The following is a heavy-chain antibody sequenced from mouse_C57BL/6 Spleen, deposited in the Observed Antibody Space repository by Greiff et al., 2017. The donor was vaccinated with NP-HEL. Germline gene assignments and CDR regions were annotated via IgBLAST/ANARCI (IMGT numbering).Heavy chain of an antibody. CDR3: AREGTTQATGAMDY. V-gene: IGHV1-7*01. J-gene: IGHJ4*01. Sequence: QVQLNSSRAELARPGASVKLSCKASGYTFTSYWMHWVKQRPGQGLEWIGYINPSSGYTKYNQKFKDKATLTADKSSSTAYMQLRSLTYEDSAVYYCAREGTTQATGAMDYWGQGTSVTVSS. CDR1: GYTFTSYW. CDR2: INPSSGYT. D-gene: IGHD3-2*02.